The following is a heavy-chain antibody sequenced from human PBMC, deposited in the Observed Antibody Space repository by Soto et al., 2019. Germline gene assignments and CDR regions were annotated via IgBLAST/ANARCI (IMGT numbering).Heavy chain of an antibody. CDR1: GGSISSATYY. Sequence: QLQLQESGPGLVKPSETLSLTCTVSGGSISSATYYWGWIRQPPGKGLEWIGSIYYSGSSYYNPSLKSRVTISVDTSKNQFSLKLSSVTAADTALYYCASRGAWGSGFDYFDYWGQGTLVTVSS. J-gene: IGHJ4*02. CDR2: IYYSGSS. CDR3: ASRGAWGSGFDYFDY. D-gene: IGHD3-10*01. V-gene: IGHV4-39*01.